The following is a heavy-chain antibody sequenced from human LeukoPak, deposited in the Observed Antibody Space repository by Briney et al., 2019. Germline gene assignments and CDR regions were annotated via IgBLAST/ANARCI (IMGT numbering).Heavy chain of an antibody. J-gene: IGHJ5*02. CDR2: IYHSGST. D-gene: IGHD6-13*01. CDR1: GYSISSGYC. V-gene: IGHV4-38-2*02. Sequence: PSETLSLNCTVSGYSISSGYCWGWIRQPPGKGLERIGRIYHSGSTDYNPSLKSRVTISVDTSKNQFSLKLSSVTAADTAVYYCARDVQLYWFDPWGQGTLVTVSS. CDR3: ARDVQLYWFDP.